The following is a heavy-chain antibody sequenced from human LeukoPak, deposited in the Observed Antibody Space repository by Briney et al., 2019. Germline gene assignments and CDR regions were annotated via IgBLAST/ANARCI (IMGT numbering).Heavy chain of an antibody. CDR3: AREQSTSGHAGAFDI. J-gene: IGHJ3*02. V-gene: IGHV3-33*01. Sequence: GKSLRFSCTTSGFTLWRHGMHWVRQAPGKGLEWVAVTWYGGSDYADSVRGRFSVSRDIFGNTVYLQMDNLRVEDTALYYCAREQSTSGHAGAFDIWGQGTVVTVSS. D-gene: IGHD5-12*01. CDR2: TWYGGS. CDR1: GFTLWRHG.